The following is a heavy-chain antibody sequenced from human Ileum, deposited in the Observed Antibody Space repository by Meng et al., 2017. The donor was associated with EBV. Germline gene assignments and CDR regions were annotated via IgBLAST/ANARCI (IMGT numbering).Heavy chain of an antibody. CDR2: INHSGST. V-gene: IGHV4-34*01. CDR1: GRFLSGCY. CDR3: AREARSSGYHPGIGP. D-gene: IGHD3-22*01. J-gene: IGHJ5*02. Sequence: QEQRHRWGQRLLTPAGTLSLSWAVYGRFLSGCYWSWIRQSPGKGLEGIWEINHSGSTNYNPSIKSRVTISVDTSKNQFSLKLTSVTAADTAVYYCAREARSSGYHPGIGPWGQGTLVTVSS.